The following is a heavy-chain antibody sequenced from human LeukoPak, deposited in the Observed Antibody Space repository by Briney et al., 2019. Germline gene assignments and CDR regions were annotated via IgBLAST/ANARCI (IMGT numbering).Heavy chain of an antibody. J-gene: IGHJ6*02. Sequence: SVKVSCKASGYTFTGYYMHWVRRAPGQGLEWMGWINPNSGGTNYAQKFQGRVTMTRDTSISTAYMELSRLRSDDTAVYYCARTDTYYYYGMDVWGQGTTVTVSS. D-gene: IGHD3-9*01. CDR3: ARTDTYYYYGMDV. CDR2: INPNSGGT. V-gene: IGHV1-2*02. CDR1: GYTFTGYY.